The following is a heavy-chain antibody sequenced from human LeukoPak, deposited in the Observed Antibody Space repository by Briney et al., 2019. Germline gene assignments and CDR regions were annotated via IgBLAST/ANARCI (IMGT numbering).Heavy chain of an antibody. CDR3: ATWLHLYGMDV. J-gene: IGHJ6*02. V-gene: IGHV4-59*08. CDR2: IYYSGST. D-gene: IGHD5-24*01. CDR1: GGSISSYY. Sequence: SETLSLTCTVSGGSISSYYWSWIRQPPGKGLEWIGYIYYSGSTNYNPSLKSRVTISVDTSKNQFSLKLSSVTAADTAVYYCATWLHLYGMDVSGQGTTVTVSS.